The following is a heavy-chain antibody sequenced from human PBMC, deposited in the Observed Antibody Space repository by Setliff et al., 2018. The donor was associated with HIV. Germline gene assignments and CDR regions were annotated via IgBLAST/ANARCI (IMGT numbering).Heavy chain of an antibody. CDR3: ARDGYYDSSGYSAFDI. D-gene: IGHD3-22*01. J-gene: IGHJ3*02. Sequence: PSETLSLTCTVSGDSISSYFWSWIRQSPGKGLEWIGFRSTTGSTNYNPSLRSRVTISVDTSKNQFSLKLSSVTAADTAVYYCARDGYYDSSGYSAFDIWGQGTMVTVSS. CDR2: RSTTGST. V-gene: IGHV4-4*09. CDR1: GDSISSYF.